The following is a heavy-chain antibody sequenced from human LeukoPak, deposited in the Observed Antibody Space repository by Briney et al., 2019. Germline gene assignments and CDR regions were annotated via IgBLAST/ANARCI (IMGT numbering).Heavy chain of an antibody. CDR2: IYYSGST. CDR3: ARAYAPYVMDV. D-gene: IGHD2-2*01. CDR1: GGSVSSYY. Sequence: SETLSLTCTISGGSVSSYYWTWIRQPPGQGLEWIGYIYYSGSTNYNPSLKSRVTISVDTSKNQFSLKLSSVTAADTAVYYCARAYAPYVMDVWGQGTTVTVSS. V-gene: IGHV4-59*08. J-gene: IGHJ6*02.